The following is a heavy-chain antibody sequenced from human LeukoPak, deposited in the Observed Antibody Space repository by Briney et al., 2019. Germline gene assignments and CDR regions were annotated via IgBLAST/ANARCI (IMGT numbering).Heavy chain of an antibody. V-gene: IGHV4-59*12. CDR3: ASLRPDYDFWSGYYKY. J-gene: IGHJ4*02. D-gene: IGHD3-3*01. Sequence: SETLSLTCSVSGGSISSYYWSWIRQSPDKGLELIGYIHFSGSTDYNPSLKSRVTISVDTSKNQFSLKLSSVTAADTAVYYCASLRPDYDFWSGYYKYWGQGTLVTVSS. CDR1: GGSISSYY. CDR2: IHFSGST.